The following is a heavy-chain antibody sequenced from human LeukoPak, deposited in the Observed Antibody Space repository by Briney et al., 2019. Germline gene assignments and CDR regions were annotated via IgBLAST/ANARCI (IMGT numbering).Heavy chain of an antibody. Sequence: AGGSLRLSCAASGFTFSTYWMSWVRQAPGKGLEWVANIKQDGSVKNYVDSVKGRFTISRDNAKNSLYLQMNSLRADDTAMYYCVRGGYGPDYWGQGTPVTVSS. CDR2: IKQDGSVK. V-gene: IGHV3-7*03. J-gene: IGHJ4*02. CDR1: GFTFSTYW. CDR3: VRGGYGPDY. D-gene: IGHD5-12*01.